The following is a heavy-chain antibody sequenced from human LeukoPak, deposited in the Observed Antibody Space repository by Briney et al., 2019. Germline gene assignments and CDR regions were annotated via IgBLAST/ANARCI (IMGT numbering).Heavy chain of an antibody. D-gene: IGHD3-22*01. J-gene: IGHJ4*02. V-gene: IGHV4-30-4*08. CDR2: IYYSGST. CDR3: ARGSNYYDSSGYYIPDFDY. CDR1: GGSISSGDYY. Sequence: SETLSHTCTVSGGSISSGDYYWSWIRQPPGKGLEWIGYIYYSGSTYYNPSLKSRVTISVDTSKNQFSLKLSSVTAADTAVYYCARGSNYYDSSGYYIPDFDYWGQGTLVTVSS.